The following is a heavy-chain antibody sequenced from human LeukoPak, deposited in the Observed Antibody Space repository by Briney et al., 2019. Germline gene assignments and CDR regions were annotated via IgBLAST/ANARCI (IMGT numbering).Heavy chain of an antibody. Sequence: SETLSLTCGVSGGSFSGYYWSWIRQPPGKGLEWIGEINPRGSTNYNPSLKSRVTLSADTSKNQFSLTLNSVTAADTAVYYCARRRLGYYFDYWGQGTLVTVSS. D-gene: IGHD5-24*01. CDR2: INPRGST. J-gene: IGHJ4*02. CDR3: ARRRLGYYFDY. V-gene: IGHV4-34*01. CDR1: GGSFSGYY.